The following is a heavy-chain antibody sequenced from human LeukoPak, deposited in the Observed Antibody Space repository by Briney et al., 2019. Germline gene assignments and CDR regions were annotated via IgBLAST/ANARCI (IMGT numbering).Heavy chain of an antibody. D-gene: IGHD5-18*01. Sequence: EASVKVSCKASGYTFTSYDINWVRQATGQGLEWMGWMNPNSGNTGYAQKLQGRVTMTTDTSTSTAYMELRSLRSDDTAVYYCARDYQGYSYGYDYWGQGTLVTVSS. CDR1: GYTFTSYD. CDR3: ARDYQGYSYGYDY. V-gene: IGHV1-8*01. J-gene: IGHJ4*02. CDR2: MNPNSGNT.